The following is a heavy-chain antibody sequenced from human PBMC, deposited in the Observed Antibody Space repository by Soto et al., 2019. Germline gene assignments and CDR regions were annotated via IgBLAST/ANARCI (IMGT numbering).Heavy chain of an antibody. CDR1: GFTFSTYG. J-gene: IGHJ6*02. CDR2: ISYDGGFK. D-gene: IGHD3-16*01. Sequence: GGSLRLSCAASGFTFSTYGVHWVRQAPGKGLEWVSVISYDGGFKYYADSVKGRFTISRDNSKNTLYLQMNGLRAEDTAVYYCAKDYLKYALYDSFCMDVWGQGTTVTVSS. CDR3: AKDYLKYALYDSFCMDV. V-gene: IGHV3-30*18.